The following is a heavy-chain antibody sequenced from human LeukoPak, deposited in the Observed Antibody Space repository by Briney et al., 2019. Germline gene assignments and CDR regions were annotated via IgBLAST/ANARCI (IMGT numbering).Heavy chain of an antibody. J-gene: IGHJ4*02. D-gene: IGHD6-19*01. Sequence: SETLSLTCTVSGGSISSDYWTWIRQLPTKGLEWIGYIYYNGATSYNPSLKSRVTMSVDTSKKHFSLKMTSVTAADTAVYYCARYGGSGWVIDNWGQGTLVTVSS. V-gene: IGHV4-59*08. CDR1: GGSISSDY. CDR2: IYYNGAT. CDR3: ARYGGSGWVIDN.